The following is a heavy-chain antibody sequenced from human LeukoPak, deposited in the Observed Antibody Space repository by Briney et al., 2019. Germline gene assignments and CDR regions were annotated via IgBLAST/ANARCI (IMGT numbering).Heavy chain of an antibody. Sequence: SETLSLTCTVSGGSISSSNYYWGWTRQPPGKGLEWIGSIYYSGSTYYNPSLKSRVTIYVDTSKNQFSLKLNSVTAADTAMYYCASGSSSGLLGWFDPWGQGTLVTVSS. V-gene: IGHV4-39*01. CDR1: GGSISSSNYY. J-gene: IGHJ5*02. D-gene: IGHD6-13*01. CDR3: ASGSSSGLLGWFDP. CDR2: IYYSGST.